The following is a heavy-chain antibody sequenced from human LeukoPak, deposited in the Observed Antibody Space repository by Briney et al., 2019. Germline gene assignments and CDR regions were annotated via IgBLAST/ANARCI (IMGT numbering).Heavy chain of an antibody. Sequence: ASVKVSCKASGDTFNNYAISWVRQAPGQGLEWMGAYIPVFGSTQYAQKFQGRVTITADESTSTAYMELSSLRSEDTAVYYCARVLRQQLSADYWGQGTLVTVSS. CDR3: ARVLRQQLSADY. V-gene: IGHV1-69*13. CDR2: YIPVFGST. CDR1: GDTFNNYA. J-gene: IGHJ4*02. D-gene: IGHD6-13*01.